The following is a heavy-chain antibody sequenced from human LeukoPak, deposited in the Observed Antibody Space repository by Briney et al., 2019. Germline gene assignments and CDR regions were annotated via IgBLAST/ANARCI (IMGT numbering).Heavy chain of an antibody. Sequence: GGSLRLSCAASGFTFSSYAMSWDRQAPGKGLEWVSAISGSGGSTYYADSVKGRFTISRDNSKNTLYLQMNSLRAEDTAVYYCAKDTTARKEFDYWGQGTLVTVSS. CDR2: ISGSGGST. CDR1: GFTFSSYA. J-gene: IGHJ4*02. V-gene: IGHV3-23*01. CDR3: AKDTTARKEFDY. D-gene: IGHD1-1*01.